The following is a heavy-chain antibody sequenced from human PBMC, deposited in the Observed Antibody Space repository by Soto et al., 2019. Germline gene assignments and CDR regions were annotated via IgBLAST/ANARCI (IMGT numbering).Heavy chain of an antibody. Sequence: PGGSLRLSCAASGFTFSSYAMHWVRQAPGKGLEWVAVISYDGSNKYYADSVKGRFTISRDNSKNTLYLQMNSLRAEDTAVYYCASSRITTRPYFDYWGQGTLVTVSS. D-gene: IGHD2-15*01. J-gene: IGHJ4*02. CDR3: ASSRITTRPYFDY. V-gene: IGHV3-30-3*01. CDR2: ISYDGSNK. CDR1: GFTFSSYA.